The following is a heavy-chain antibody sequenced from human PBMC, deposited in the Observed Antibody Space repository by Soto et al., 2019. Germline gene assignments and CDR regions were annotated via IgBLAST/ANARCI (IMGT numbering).Heavy chain of an antibody. V-gene: IGHV4-34*01. Sequence: SETLSLTCAVYGGSFSGYYWSWIRKPPGKGMEWIGEINHSGSTNYNPSLKSRVTISVDTSKNQFSLKLSSVTAAHTAVYYCARVGEGYYDSSGYYYYWGQGTLVTVSS. CDR2: INHSGST. J-gene: IGHJ4*02. CDR3: ARVGEGYYDSSGYYYY. CDR1: GGSFSGYY. D-gene: IGHD3-22*01.